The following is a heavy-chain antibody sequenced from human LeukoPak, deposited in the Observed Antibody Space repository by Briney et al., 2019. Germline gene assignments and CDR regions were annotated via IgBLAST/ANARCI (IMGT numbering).Heavy chain of an antibody. J-gene: IGHJ6*02. CDR1: GFTFSSYG. V-gene: IGHV3-30*18. CDR2: ISHDGSNK. CDR3: AKELTVTESRYYYYGMDV. D-gene: IGHD4-17*01. Sequence: PGRSLRLSCAASGFTFSSYGMHWVRQAPGKGLEWVAVISHDGSNKYYADSVKGRFTISRDNSKNTLYLQMNSLRAEDTAVYYCAKELTVTESRYYYYGMDVWGQGTTVTVSS.